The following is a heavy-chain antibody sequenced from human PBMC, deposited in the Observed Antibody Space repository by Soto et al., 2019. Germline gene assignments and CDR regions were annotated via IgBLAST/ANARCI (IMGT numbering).Heavy chain of an antibody. D-gene: IGHD5-18*01. J-gene: IGHJ6*02. V-gene: IGHV4-31*03. CDR3: ARLSYVDTAMVKDV. CDR1: GGSISSGGYY. CDR2: IYYSGST. Sequence: QVQLQESGPGLVKPSQTLSLTCTVSGGSISSGGYYWSWIRHHPGKVLEWIGYIYYSGSTYYNPSLQSRVTISVDTSKNQFSLKVSSVTAADTAVYYCARLSYVDTAMVKDVWGQGTTVTVSS.